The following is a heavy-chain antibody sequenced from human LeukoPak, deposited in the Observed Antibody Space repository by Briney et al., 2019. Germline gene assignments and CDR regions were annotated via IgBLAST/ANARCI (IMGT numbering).Heavy chain of an antibody. J-gene: IGHJ4*02. CDR2: ISGSGGST. V-gene: IGHV3-23*01. D-gene: IGHD2-2*01. Sequence: PGGSLRLSCAASGFTFSSYGMSWVRQAPGKGLEWVSAISGSGGSTYYADSVKGRFTISRDNSKNTLYLQMNSLRAEDTAVYYCAKDRGYCSSTSCYEWVLFYFDYWGQGTLVTVSS. CDR3: AKDRGYCSSTSCYEWVLFYFDY. CDR1: GFTFSSYG.